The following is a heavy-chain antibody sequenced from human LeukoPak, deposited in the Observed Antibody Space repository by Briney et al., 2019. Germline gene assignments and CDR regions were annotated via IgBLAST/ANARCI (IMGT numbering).Heavy chain of an antibody. Sequence: PGGSLRLSCAASGFTFSDYYMSWVRQAPGKGLEWVSYISSSGSTIYYADSVKGRFTISRDNAKNSLYLQMNSLRAEDTAVYYCARDRDVYNWNDVVDYWGQGTPGHRLL. CDR2: ISSSGSTI. CDR1: GFTFSDYY. D-gene: IGHD1-1*01. CDR3: ARDRDVYNWNDVVDY. V-gene: IGHV3-11*04. J-gene: IGHJ4*02.